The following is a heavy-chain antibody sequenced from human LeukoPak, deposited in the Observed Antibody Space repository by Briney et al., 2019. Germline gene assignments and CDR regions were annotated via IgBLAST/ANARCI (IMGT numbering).Heavy chain of an antibody. CDR1: GFDFSTSA. V-gene: IGHV3-30*04. CDR3: AKDQLPHCRSGSCYLMDS. CDR2: ISYDGSHK. J-gene: IGHJ4*02. Sequence: GTSLRLSCVASGFDFSTSAIHWVRQAPGKGLESVAVISYDGSHKYLADSVKGRFTVSRDNAKNTVYPQMNSLRLEDTALYYCAKDQLPHCRSGSCYLMDSWGQGTLVCVSS. D-gene: IGHD2-15*01.